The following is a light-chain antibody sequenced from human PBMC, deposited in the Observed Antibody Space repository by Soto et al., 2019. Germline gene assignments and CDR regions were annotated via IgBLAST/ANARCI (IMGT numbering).Light chain of an antibody. CDR1: SSDVGGYNY. Sequence: QSVLTQPASVSGSPGQSITISYTGTSSDVGGYNYVSWYQHYPGKAPKLMIYDVSNRPSGVSNRFSGSKSGNTASLTISGLQAEDEADYYCTSYRSSNTYVFGTGTKVTVL. V-gene: IGLV2-14*03. CDR2: DVS. J-gene: IGLJ1*01. CDR3: TSYRSSNTYV.